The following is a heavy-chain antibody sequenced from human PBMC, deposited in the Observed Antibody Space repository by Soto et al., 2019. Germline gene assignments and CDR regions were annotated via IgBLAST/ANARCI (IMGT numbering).Heavy chain of an antibody. CDR3: ARDYDILTGPGWFDP. D-gene: IGHD3-9*01. J-gene: IGHJ5*02. Sequence: SVKVSCKASGGTFSSYAISWVRQAPGQGLEWMGGIIPIFGTANYAQKFQGRVTITADKSTSTAYMELSSLRSEDTAVYYCARDYDILTGPGWFDPWGQGSLVTVSS. CDR1: GGTFSSYA. CDR2: IIPIFGTA. V-gene: IGHV1-69*06.